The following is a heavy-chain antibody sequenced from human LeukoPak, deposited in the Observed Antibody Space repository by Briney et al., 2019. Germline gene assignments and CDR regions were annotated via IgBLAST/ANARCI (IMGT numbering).Heavy chain of an antibody. CDR1: GYTFTGYY. CDR2: INPNSGGT. Sequence: ASVKVSCKASGYTFTGYYMHWVRQAPGQGLEWMGWINPNSGGTNYAQKFQGRVTMTRDTSISTAYMELSRLRSDDTAVYYCASVLMTTVTTYFTDAFDIWGQGTMVTVSS. D-gene: IGHD4-17*01. CDR3: ASVLMTTVTTYFTDAFDI. J-gene: IGHJ3*02. V-gene: IGHV1-2*02.